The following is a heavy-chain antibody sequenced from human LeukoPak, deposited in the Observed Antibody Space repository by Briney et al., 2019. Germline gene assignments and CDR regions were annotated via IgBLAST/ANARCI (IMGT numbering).Heavy chain of an antibody. J-gene: IGHJ4*02. CDR3: ASILVARGLLDY. Sequence: SETLSLTCAVYGGSFSGYYWSWIRQPPGKGLEWIGEINHSGSTNYNPSLKSRVTISVDTSKNQFSLKLSSVTAADTAVYYCASILVARGLLDYWGQGALVTVSS. D-gene: IGHD2-21*01. CDR1: GGSFSGYY. CDR2: INHSGST. V-gene: IGHV4-34*01.